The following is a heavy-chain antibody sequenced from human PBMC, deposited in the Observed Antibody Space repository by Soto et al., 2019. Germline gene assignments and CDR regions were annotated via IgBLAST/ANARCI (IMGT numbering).Heavy chain of an antibody. CDR1: GYTFTSYA. V-gene: IGHV1-3*01. Sequence: ASVKVSCKASGYTFTSYAMHCVRQAPGQRLEWMGWINAGNGNTKYSQKFQGRVTITRDTSASTAYMELSSLRSEDTAVYYCARDRYYDSSGYRSPNWFDPWGQGTLVTVSS. J-gene: IGHJ5*02. CDR2: INAGNGNT. D-gene: IGHD3-22*01. CDR3: ARDRYYDSSGYRSPNWFDP.